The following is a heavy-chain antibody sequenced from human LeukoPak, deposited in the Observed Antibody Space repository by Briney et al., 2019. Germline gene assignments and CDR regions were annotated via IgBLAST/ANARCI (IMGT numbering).Heavy chain of an antibody. D-gene: IGHD2-2*01. J-gene: IGHJ3*02. CDR2: IHSGGST. V-gene: IGHV3-53*01. CDR3: AREYRIVPAALDAFDI. CDR1: GFTVSSNY. Sequence: GGSLRLSCAASGFTVSSNYMSWVRQAPGKGLEWVSVIHSGGSTYYADSVKGRFTISRDNSKNTLYLQMNSLRAEDTAVYYCAREYRIVPAALDAFDIWGQGTMVTVSS.